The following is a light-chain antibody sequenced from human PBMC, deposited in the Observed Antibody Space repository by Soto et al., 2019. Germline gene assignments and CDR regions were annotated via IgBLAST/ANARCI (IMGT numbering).Light chain of an antibody. CDR1: QSISSW. CDR3: QQYNSYPWT. J-gene: IGKJ1*01. Sequence: DIQMTQSPSTLSASEGDRVTITCRASQSISSWLAWYQQKPWKAPKLLIYKASSLESGVPSRFSGSVSGTEFTLTISSLQPDAFATYYCQQYNSYPWTFGQGTKVEIK. CDR2: KAS. V-gene: IGKV1-5*03.